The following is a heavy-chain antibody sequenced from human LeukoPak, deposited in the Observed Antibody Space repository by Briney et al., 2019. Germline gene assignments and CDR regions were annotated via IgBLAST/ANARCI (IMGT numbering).Heavy chain of an antibody. CDR3: ARGSGWYFVDY. V-gene: IGHV3-30-3*01. CDR2: ISYDGSNK. D-gene: IGHD6-19*01. Sequence: GGSLRLSCAASGFTFSSYAMHWVRQAPGKGLEWVAVISYDGSNKYYADSVKGRFTISRDNSKNTLYLQMNGLRAEDTAVYFCARGSGWYFVDYWGQGTLVTVSS. J-gene: IGHJ4*02. CDR1: GFTFSSYA.